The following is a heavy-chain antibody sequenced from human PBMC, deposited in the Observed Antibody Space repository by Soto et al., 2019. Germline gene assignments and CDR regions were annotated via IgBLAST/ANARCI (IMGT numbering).Heavy chain of an antibody. CDR1: GYTFTSYA. Sequence: GASVEVSSKASGYTFTSYALHWVRQAPGQRLEWMGWINAGNGNTNYAQKLQGRVTMTTDTSTSTAYMELRSLRSDDTAVYYCASYHLNSYYYGMGVWGQGPTVTVSS. J-gene: IGHJ6*02. V-gene: IGHV1-3*01. CDR2: INAGNGNT. CDR3: ASYHLNSYYYGMGV.